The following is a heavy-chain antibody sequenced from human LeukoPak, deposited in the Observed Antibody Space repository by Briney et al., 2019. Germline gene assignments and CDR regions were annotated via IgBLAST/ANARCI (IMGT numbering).Heavy chain of an antibody. J-gene: IGHJ4*02. D-gene: IGHD6-13*01. CDR1: GGTFSSYA. Sequence: GASVKVSCKASGGTFSSYAMSWVRQAPGKGLEWVSAISGSGGSTYYADSVKGRFTISRDNSKNTLYLQMNSLRAEDTAVYYCATLPPYSSSWYYFDYWGQGTLVTVSS. V-gene: IGHV3-23*01. CDR2: ISGSGGST. CDR3: ATLPPYSSSWYYFDY.